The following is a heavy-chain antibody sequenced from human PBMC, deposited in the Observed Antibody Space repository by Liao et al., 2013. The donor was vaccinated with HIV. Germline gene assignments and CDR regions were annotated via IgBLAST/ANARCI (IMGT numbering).Heavy chain of an antibody. CDR1: GGSISSYN. V-gene: IGHV4-4*07. CDR2: VSASGGT. Sequence: QVQMQESGPAVLKPSETLSLTCTVSGGSISSYNWNWIRQPAGKGLEWVGRVSASGGTNYNPSLKSRLTMSVDTSRNQFSLNLNSVTAADTAIYYCARGAIFLDYWGQGTLVTVSS. CDR3: ARGAIFLDY. J-gene: IGHJ4*02.